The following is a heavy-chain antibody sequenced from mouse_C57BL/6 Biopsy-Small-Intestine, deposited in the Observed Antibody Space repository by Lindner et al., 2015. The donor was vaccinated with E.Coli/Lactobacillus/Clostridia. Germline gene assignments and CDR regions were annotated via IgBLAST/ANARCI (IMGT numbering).Heavy chain of an antibody. J-gene: IGHJ4*01. V-gene: IGHV1-84*02. CDR1: GYEFSDFY. D-gene: IGHD3-1*01. CDR2: ISPKNGGT. Sequence: SVKVSCKGSGYEFSDFYIHWVRQAPGQGLEWMGWISPKNGGTRYAQKFQGRVTMTRDTSVTTAYMQLNGLTSDDTAMYFCARDLSWLEFWGQGTLVTVSS. CDR3: ARDLSWLEF.